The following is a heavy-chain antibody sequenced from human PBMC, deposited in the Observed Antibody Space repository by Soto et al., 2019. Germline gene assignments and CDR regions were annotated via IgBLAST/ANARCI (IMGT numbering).Heavy chain of an antibody. V-gene: IGHV4-59*01. D-gene: IGHD5-12*01. Sequence: QVQLQESGPGLVKPSETLSLTCTVSGGSISSYYWSWIRQPPGKGLEWIGYIYYSGSTNYNPSLTSRVTISVDTSKNQFSLKLSSVTAADTAVYYCARGRYSGYVGAFDIWGQGTMVTVSS. CDR3: ARGRYSGYVGAFDI. J-gene: IGHJ3*02. CDR2: IYYSGST. CDR1: GGSISSYY.